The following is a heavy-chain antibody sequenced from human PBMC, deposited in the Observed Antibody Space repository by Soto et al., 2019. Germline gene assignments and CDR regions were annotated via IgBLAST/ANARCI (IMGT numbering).Heavy chain of an antibody. CDR1: GDSVSSNSAA. CDR3: ARGIPTNMGYHYYYGMDV. V-gene: IGHV6-1*01. Sequence: SQTLSLTCAISGDSVSSNSAAWNWIRQSPSRGLEWLGRTYYRSKWYNDYAVSVKSRITINPDTSKNQFSLQLNSVTPEDTAVYYCARGIPTNMGYHYYYGMDVLGQGTTVTV. J-gene: IGHJ6*02. CDR2: TYYRSKWYN. D-gene: IGHD3-10*01.